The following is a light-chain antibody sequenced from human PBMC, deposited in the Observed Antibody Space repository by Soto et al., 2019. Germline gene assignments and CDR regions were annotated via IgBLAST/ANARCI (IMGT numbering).Light chain of an antibody. CDR2: DVS. CDR3: NSYTSSSNLV. CDR1: SSDVGGYNF. J-gene: IGLJ3*02. V-gene: IGLV2-14*01. Sequence: QSALTQPPSASGSPGQSVTISCTGTSSDVGGYNFVSWYQQHPGKAPKLLIYDVSNRPSVVSNRFSGSKSGNTASLTISGLQAEDEADYYCNSYTSSSNLVFGGGTQLTVL.